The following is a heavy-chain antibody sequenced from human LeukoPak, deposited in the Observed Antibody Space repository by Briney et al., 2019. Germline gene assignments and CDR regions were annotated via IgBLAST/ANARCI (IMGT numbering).Heavy chain of an antibody. CDR1: GGSFSGYY. J-gene: IGHJ4*02. CDR3: ARGPESTLLFL. Sequence: SETLSLTCAVYGGSFSGYYWSWIRQPPGKGLEWIGEINHSGSTNYNPSLKSRVTISVDTSKNQFSLKLSSVTAADTAVYYCARGPESTLLFLWGQGTLVTVSS. V-gene: IGHV4-34*01. D-gene: IGHD3-10*01. CDR2: INHSGST.